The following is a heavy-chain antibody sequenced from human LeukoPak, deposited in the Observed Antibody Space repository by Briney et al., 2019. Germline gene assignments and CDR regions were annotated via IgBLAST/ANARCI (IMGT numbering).Heavy chain of an antibody. CDR2: IKEDGSEK. J-gene: IGHJ3*02. D-gene: IGHD3-16*01. Sequence: PGGSLRLSCAASGFIFSNYWMSWVRQAPGKGREWVGNIKEDGSEKYYVDSVKGRFTISRDNAKNSLYLYMNSLRAEDTAVYYCAREITGEVIPIWGQGTMVTVSS. CDR3: AREITGEVIPI. CDR1: GFIFSNYW. V-gene: IGHV3-7*01.